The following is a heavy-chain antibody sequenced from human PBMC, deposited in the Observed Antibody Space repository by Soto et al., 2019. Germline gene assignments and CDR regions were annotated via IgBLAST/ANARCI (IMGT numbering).Heavy chain of an antibody. CDR1: GGTFSSYA. D-gene: IGHD3-10*01. CDR2: IIPIFGTA. J-gene: IGHJ4*02. CDR3: AREYYYGSGSYYFDY. V-gene: IGHV1-69*13. Sequence: SVKVSCKASGGTFSSYAISWVRQAPGQGLEWMGGIIPIFGTANYAQKFQGRVTITADESTSTAYMELSSLRSEDTAVYYCAREYYYGSGSYYFDYWGEGTLVTV.